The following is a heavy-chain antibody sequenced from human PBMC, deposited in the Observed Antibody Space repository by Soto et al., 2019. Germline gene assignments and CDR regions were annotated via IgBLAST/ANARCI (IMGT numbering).Heavy chain of an antibody. Sequence: SVKVSCKASGGTFSSYTISWVRQAPGQGLEWMGRIIPILGIANYAQKFQGRVTITADKSTSTAYMELSSLRSEDTAVYYCANQTCSGGSCYSSPWFDPWGQGTLVTVPS. CDR1: GGTFSSYT. J-gene: IGHJ5*02. V-gene: IGHV1-69*02. D-gene: IGHD2-15*01. CDR3: ANQTCSGGSCYSSPWFDP. CDR2: IIPILGIA.